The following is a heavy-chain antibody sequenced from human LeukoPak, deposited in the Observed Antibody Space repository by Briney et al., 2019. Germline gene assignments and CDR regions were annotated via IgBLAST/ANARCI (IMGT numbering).Heavy chain of an antibody. J-gene: IGHJ4*02. Sequence: ASVKVSCKASGYTFTGYYMHWVRQAPGQGLEWMGWINPNSGGTNYAQKFQGRVTMARDTSISTAYMELSRLRSDDTAVYYCARDGPYSGSSYYFDYWGQGTLATVSS. V-gene: IGHV1-2*02. CDR3: ARDGPYSGSSYYFDY. D-gene: IGHD1-26*01. CDR1: GYTFTGYY. CDR2: INPNSGGT.